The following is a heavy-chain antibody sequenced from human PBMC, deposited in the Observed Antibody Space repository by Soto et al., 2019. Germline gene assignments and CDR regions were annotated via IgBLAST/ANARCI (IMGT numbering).Heavy chain of an antibody. D-gene: IGHD7-27*01. J-gene: IGHJ4*02. CDR2: IYYGGST. V-gene: IGHV4-59*08. CDR1: GDSISTDY. Sequence: QVHLQESGPGLVKPSETLSLTCTVSGDSISTDYWSWIRQPPGKGLEWIGFIYYGGSTNYNPSLKSRVTISGDTPKNQFSLKLSSVTAADTAVYYCAKNWNWGSLVHWGQGTLVTVSS. CDR3: AKNWNWGSLVH.